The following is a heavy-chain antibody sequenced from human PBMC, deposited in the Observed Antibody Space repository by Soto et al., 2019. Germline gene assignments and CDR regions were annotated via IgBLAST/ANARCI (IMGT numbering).Heavy chain of an antibody. Sequence: EVHLVESGGGLVQPGGSLRLSCAASGFTFSNSWMHWVRQAPGKGLVWVSRINGDGSSTTYADSVKGRFTISRDNAKNTLYLQMNSLRVEDTAVYYCARWAGWFDPWGQGTLVTVSS. V-gene: IGHV3-74*01. CDR3: ARWAGWFDP. J-gene: IGHJ5*02. CDR1: GFTFSNSW. CDR2: INGDGSST.